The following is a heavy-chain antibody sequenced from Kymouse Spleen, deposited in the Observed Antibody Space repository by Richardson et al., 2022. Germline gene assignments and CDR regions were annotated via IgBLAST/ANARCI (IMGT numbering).Heavy chain of an antibody. CDR1: GFTFDDYA. Sequence: EVQLVESGGGLVQPGRSLRLSCAASGFTFDDYAMHWVRQAPGKGLEWVSGISWNSGSIGYADSVKGRFTISRDNAKNSLYLQMNSLRAEDTALYYCAKGLWFGESPYYYYGMDVWGQGTTVTVSS. D-gene: IGHD3-10*01. V-gene: IGHV3-9*01. CDR3: AKGLWFGESPYYYYGMDV. CDR2: ISWNSGSI. J-gene: IGHJ6*02.